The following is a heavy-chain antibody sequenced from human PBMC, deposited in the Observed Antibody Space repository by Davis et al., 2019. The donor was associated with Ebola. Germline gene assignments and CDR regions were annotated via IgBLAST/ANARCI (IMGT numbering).Heavy chain of an antibody. CDR1: GFTFSNYA. V-gene: IGHV3-23*01. CDR2: ITGSGGST. J-gene: IGHJ4*02. CDR3: TREDWNSKNFDY. Sequence: PGGSLRLSCAASGFTFSNYAMSWVRQAPGKGLEWVSAITGSGGSTYYADSVKGRFSISRDNSKNTLYLQMNSLSAEDTAVYYCTREDWNSKNFDYWGQGTLVTVSP. D-gene: IGHD1-1*01.